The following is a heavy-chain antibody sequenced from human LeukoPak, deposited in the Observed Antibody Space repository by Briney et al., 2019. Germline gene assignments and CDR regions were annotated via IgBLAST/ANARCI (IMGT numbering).Heavy chain of an antibody. D-gene: IGHD3-22*01. V-gene: IGHV3-9*01. J-gene: IGHJ4*02. CDR2: INWNSDSI. Sequence: GRSLRLSCAVSGFTFDDYAMHWVRQVPGEGLGRVSGINWNSDSIGYADSVKGRFTTSRDNAKNSLYLQMNSLRAEDTAVYYCARNYYDSSGYDYWGQGTLVTVSS. CDR3: ARNYYDSSGYDY. CDR1: GFTFDDYA.